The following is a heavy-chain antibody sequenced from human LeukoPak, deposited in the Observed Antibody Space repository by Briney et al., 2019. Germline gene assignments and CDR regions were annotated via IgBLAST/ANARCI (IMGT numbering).Heavy chain of an antibody. CDR3: ARDLLTITVVRGVTSNWFDP. V-gene: IGHV1-18*01. J-gene: IGHJ5*02. D-gene: IGHD3-10*01. CDR1: GYTFTSYG. CDR2: ISAYNGNT. Sequence: ASVTVSCKASGYTFTSYGISWVRQAPGQGLEWMGWISAYNGNTNYAQKLQGRVTMTTDTSTSTAYMELRSLRSDDTAVYYCARDLLTITVVRGVTSNWFDPWGQGTLVTVSS.